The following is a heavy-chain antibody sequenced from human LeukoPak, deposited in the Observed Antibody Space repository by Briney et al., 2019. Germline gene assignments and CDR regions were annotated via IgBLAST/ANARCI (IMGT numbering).Heavy chain of an antibody. CDR2: ISSNGDST. CDR3: ARGAAGDYYYYYMDV. CDR1: GFTFGSYS. J-gene: IGHJ6*03. Sequence: GGSLRLSCAASGFTFGSYSMHWVRQAPGKGLEYVSAISSNGDSTYYANSVKGRFTISRDNSKNTLYLQMGSLRIEDMAVYYCARGAAGDYYYYYMDVWGKGTTVTISS. V-gene: IGHV3-64*01. D-gene: IGHD6-13*01.